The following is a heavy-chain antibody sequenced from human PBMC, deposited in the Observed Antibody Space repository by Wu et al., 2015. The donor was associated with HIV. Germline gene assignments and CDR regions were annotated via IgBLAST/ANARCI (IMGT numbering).Heavy chain of an antibody. CDR1: GSTFSNYA. CDR3: ARGLEGSTYFYYGLDV. Sequence: QGQLVQSGAEVKKPGSSVKVSCKASGSTFSNYAINWVRQAPGQGLEWMGGIIPIFDTANYAQKFQGRVTITTDESTSTAYMELSSLRSEDTAVYYCARGLEGSTYFYYGLDVWGQGTTVTVSS. J-gene: IGHJ6*02. D-gene: IGHD1-1*01. CDR2: IIPIFDTA. V-gene: IGHV1-69*05.